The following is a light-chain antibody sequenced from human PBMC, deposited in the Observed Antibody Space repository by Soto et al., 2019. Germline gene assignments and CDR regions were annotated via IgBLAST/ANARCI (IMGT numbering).Light chain of an antibody. CDR1: SSNIGAGYD. V-gene: IGLV1-40*01. Sequence: QSVLTQPPSVSGAPGQRVTISCTGSSSNIGAGYDVHWYQQLPGTAPKLLIYGNSNRPSGVPDRFSGSKSGTSASLAINGLQAEDEADYYCQSYDSSLSVWVFGGGTKVTVL. CDR3: QSYDSSLSVWV. CDR2: GNS. J-gene: IGLJ3*02.